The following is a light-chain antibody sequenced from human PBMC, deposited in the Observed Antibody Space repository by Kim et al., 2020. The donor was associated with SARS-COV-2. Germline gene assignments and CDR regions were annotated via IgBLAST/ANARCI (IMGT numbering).Light chain of an antibody. CDR3: MLYMGNGISV. V-gene: IGLV8-61*01. J-gene: IGLJ3*02. CDR1: SGSVSTGHY. Sequence: QTVVTQEPSLSVSPGGTVTLTCGLRSGSVSTGHYPSWSQQNMGQVPRTLIYSTDTRPSGVPRRFSGAIVGNKAALTITGAQADDESDYYCMLYMGNGISVFGGGAKLTVL. CDR2: STD.